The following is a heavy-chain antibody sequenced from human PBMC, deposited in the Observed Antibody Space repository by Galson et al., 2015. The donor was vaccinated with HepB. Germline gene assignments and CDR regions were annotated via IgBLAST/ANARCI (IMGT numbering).Heavy chain of an antibody. D-gene: IGHD2-2*02. J-gene: IGHJ3*02. CDR2: ISAYNGNT. CDR1: GYTFTGYG. V-gene: IGHV1-18*01. Sequence: SVKVSCKASGYTFTGYGISWVRQAPGHGLEWMGWISAYNGNTNYAQKLQGRATMTTDTSTSTAYMALRSLRSDDTAVYYCARDTYLGSCSSTSCYKLARLIIDAFDIWGQGTIVTVSS. CDR3: ARDTYLGSCSSTSCYKLARLIIDAFDI.